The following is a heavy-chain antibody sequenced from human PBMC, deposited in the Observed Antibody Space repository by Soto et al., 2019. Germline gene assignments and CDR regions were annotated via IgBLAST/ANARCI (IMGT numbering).Heavy chain of an antibody. J-gene: IGHJ4*02. CDR3: ESGSSWYAWGFDY. CDR2: ISYDGSNK. V-gene: IGHV3-30*03. Sequence: QVQLVESGGGVVQPGRSLRLSCAASGFTFSSYGMHWVRQAPGKGLEWVAVISYDGSNKYYADSVKGRFTISRDNSKNTLYLQMNSLRAEDTAVYYSESGSSWYAWGFDYWGQGTLATVSS. D-gene: IGHD6-13*01. CDR1: GFTFSSYG.